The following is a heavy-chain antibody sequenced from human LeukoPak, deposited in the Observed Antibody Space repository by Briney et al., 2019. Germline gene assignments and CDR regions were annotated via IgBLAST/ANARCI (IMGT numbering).Heavy chain of an antibody. CDR3: ARGGVRFIDY. J-gene: IGHJ4*02. CDR2: INSDGTST. V-gene: IGHV3-74*01. D-gene: IGHD3-10*01. Sequence: GGSLRLSCAASGFTFSSYWMYWVRQAPGKGLVWVSRINSDGTSTNYADSVKGRFTFSRDNAKNTLFLQMNSLRAEDTAVYYCARGGVRFIDYWGEGTLVTVSS. CDR1: GFTFSSYW.